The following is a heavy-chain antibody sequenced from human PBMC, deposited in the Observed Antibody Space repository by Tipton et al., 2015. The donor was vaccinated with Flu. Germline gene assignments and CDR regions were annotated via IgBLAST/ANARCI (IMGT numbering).Heavy chain of an antibody. J-gene: IGHJ6*02. CDR3: ARGQLRRVGYYYYGMDV. V-gene: IGHV1-8*01. D-gene: IGHD1-26*01. CDR1: GYTFTSYD. CDR2: MNPNSGNT. Sequence: QVQLVQSGAEVKKPGASVKVSCKASGYTFTSYDINWVRQATGQGLEWMGWMNPNSGNTGYAQKFQGRVTMTRNTSISTAYMELSSLRSEGPAVYYCARGQLRRVGYYYYGMDVWGQGTTVTVSS.